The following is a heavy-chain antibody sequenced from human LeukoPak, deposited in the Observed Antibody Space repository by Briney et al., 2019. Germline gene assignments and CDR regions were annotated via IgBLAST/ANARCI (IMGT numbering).Heavy chain of an antibody. V-gene: IGHV3-23*01. CDR1: GFTFSSYA. J-gene: IGHJ4*02. D-gene: IGHD6-19*01. Sequence: GGSLRLSCAASGFTFSSYAMSWVRQAPGKGREWVSAISGSGGSTYYADSVKGRFTISRDNSKNTLYLQMNSLRAEDTAVYYYAKGVGWLVLGDFDYWGQGTLVTVSP. CDR3: AKGVGWLVLGDFDY. CDR2: ISGSGGST.